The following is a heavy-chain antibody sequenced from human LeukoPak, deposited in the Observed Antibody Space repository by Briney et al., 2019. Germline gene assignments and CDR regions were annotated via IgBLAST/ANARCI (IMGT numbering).Heavy chain of an antibody. J-gene: IGHJ4*02. Sequence: GGSLRLSCAASGFTFSSTWMSWVRQAPGKGLEWVANIKHDGSENNYVDSVKGRFTISRDNAKNSLHLQMNSLRPEDTAVYFCARDGEYSRGYGLDYWGQGTLVTVSS. CDR1: GFTFSSTW. D-gene: IGHD5-18*01. CDR3: ARDGEYSRGYGLDY. CDR2: IKHDGSEN. V-gene: IGHV3-7*01.